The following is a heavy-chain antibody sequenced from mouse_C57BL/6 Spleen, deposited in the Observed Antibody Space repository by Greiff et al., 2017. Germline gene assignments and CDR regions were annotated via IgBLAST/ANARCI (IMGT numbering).Heavy chain of an antibody. V-gene: IGHV5-4*01. CDR2: ISDGGSYT. Sequence: EVQLVESGGGLVKPGGSLKLSCAASGFTFSSYAMSWVRQTPEKRLEWVATISDGGSYTYYPDNVKGRFTISRDNAKNNLYLQMSHLKSEDTAMYYCAREREERFAYWGQGTLVTVSA. J-gene: IGHJ3*01. CDR1: GFTFSSYA. CDR3: AREREERFAY.